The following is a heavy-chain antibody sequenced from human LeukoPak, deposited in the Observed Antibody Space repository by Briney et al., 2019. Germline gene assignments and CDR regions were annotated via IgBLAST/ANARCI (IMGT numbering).Heavy chain of an antibody. V-gene: IGHV4-34*01. CDR1: GGSFSGYY. CDR2: INHSGST. Sequence: SETLSLTCAVYGGSFSGYYWSWIRQPPGKGLEWIGEINHSGSTNYNPSLKSRVTISVDTSKNQFSLKLSSVTAADTAVYYRARQMTTVTTTLYYFDYWGQGTLVTVSS. J-gene: IGHJ4*02. D-gene: IGHD4-11*01. CDR3: ARQMTTVTTTLYYFDY.